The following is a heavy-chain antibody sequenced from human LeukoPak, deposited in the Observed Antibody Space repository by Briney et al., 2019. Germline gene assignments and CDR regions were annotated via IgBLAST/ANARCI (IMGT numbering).Heavy chain of an antibody. J-gene: IGHJ4*02. CDR3: ARDPDYYDSSGYSSAVDY. CDR2: ISYDGSNK. V-gene: IGHV3-30-3*01. CDR1: GFTFSSYA. D-gene: IGHD3-22*01. Sequence: GGSLRLSCAASGFTFSSYAMHWVRQAPGKGLEWVAVISYDGSNKYYAGSVKGRFTISRDNSKNTLYLQMNSLRAEDTAVYYCARDPDYYDSSGYSSAVDYWGQGTLVTVSS.